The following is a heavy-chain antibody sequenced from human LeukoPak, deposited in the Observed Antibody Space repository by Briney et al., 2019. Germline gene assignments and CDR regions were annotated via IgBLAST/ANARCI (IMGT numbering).Heavy chain of an antibody. CDR2: INPSGGST. CDR3: ARDRPGIGYFDL. J-gene: IGHJ2*01. V-gene: IGHV1-46*03. Sequence: ASVKVSCKASGYTFSSYYMHWVRQAPGQGLEWMGIINPSGGSTSYAQKFQGRVTMTRDTSTSTVYMELSSLRSEDTAVYYCARDRPGIGYFDLWGRGTLVTVSS. D-gene: IGHD1-14*01. CDR1: GYTFSSYY.